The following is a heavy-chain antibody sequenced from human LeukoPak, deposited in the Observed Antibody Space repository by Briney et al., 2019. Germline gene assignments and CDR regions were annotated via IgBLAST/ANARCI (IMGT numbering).Heavy chain of an antibody. Sequence: PGGSLRLSCAASGFTFSSYAMHWVRQAPGKGLEWVAVISYDGSNKYYADSVRGRFTISRDNSKNTLYLQMNSLRAEDTAVYYCARDPDPPQSHFDYRGQGTLVTVSS. CDR1: GFTFSSYA. CDR3: ARDPDPPQSHFDY. J-gene: IGHJ4*02. CDR2: ISYDGSNK. V-gene: IGHV3-30-3*01.